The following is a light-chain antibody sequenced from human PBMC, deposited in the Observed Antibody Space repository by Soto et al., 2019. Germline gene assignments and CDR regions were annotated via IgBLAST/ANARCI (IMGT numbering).Light chain of an antibody. Sequence: QSVLTQPPSASGSPGQSVTISCTGTSSDVGVYDYVSWYQQHPGKAPKLMIYDVNKRPSGVPDRFSGSKSGNTASLTVSGLQAEDEADYYCSSYAGSNNVVFGGGTKVTVL. CDR2: DVN. V-gene: IGLV2-8*01. J-gene: IGLJ2*01. CDR1: SSDVGVYDY. CDR3: SSYAGSNNVV.